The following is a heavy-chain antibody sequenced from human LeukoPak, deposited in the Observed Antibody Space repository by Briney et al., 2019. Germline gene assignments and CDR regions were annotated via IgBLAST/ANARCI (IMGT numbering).Heavy chain of an antibody. CDR1: GFTLSTDT. V-gene: IGHV3-21*01. CDR3: VRDTRSSYSYYGMDV. D-gene: IGHD3-10*01. Sequence: GGSLRLSCAGSGFTLSTDTMSWVRQAPGKGLEWVSSISSHSDYIYYADSVKGRFTISRDNAKNSLFLQMNSLRAEDTAIYYCVRDTRSSYSYYGMDVWGQGTTVTVSS. J-gene: IGHJ6*02. CDR2: ISSHSDYI.